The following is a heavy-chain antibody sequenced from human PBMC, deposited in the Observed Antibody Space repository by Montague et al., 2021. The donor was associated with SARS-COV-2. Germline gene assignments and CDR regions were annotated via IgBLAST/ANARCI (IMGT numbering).Heavy chain of an antibody. J-gene: IGHJ6*03. CDR2: ISSSITYT. V-gene: IGHV3-11*05. CDR3: ARDWSRNLDV. Sequence: SLRFSCAASGFTFSDYYMSLIRQAPGKGLEWVAYISSSITYTRYSDSVKGRFTISRDNAKNSLYLQMNSLRAEDTAVYYCARDWSRNLDVWGKGTTVTVSS. D-gene: IGHD1-14*01. CDR1: GFTFSDYY.